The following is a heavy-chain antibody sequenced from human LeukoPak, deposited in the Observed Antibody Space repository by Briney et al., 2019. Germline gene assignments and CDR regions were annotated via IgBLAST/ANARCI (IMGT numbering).Heavy chain of an antibody. CDR3: AKDSHSGFFDY. CDR1: GFSFTYG. J-gene: IGHJ4*02. V-gene: IGHV3-23*01. D-gene: IGHD3-22*01. CDR2: IGGGDGRT. Sequence: GGTLRLSCAASGFSFTYGMSWVRPAPGKGLEWVSGIGGGDGRTYYADSLKGRFTISRDISKTTLYLQINSLTADDTAVYYCAKDSHSGFFDYWGQGTLVTVSS.